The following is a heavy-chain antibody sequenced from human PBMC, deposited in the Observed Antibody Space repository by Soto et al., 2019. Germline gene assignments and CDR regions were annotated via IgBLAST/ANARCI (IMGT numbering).Heavy chain of an antibody. CDR1: GGSISSGGYY. J-gene: IGHJ4*02. CDR3: ARGPGLRFLEWLFGFDY. D-gene: IGHD3-3*01. Sequence: QVQLQESGPGLVKPSQTLSLTCTVSGGSISSGGYYWSWIRQHPGKGLEWIGYIYYSGSTYYNPSLKSRVTISVDTSKNQFSLKLSSVTAADTAVYYCARGPGLRFLEWLFGFDYWGQGTLVTVSS. V-gene: IGHV4-31*03. CDR2: IYYSGST.